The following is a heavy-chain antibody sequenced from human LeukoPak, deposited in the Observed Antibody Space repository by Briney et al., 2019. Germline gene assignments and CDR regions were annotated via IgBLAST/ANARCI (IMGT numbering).Heavy chain of an antibody. CDR1: GFTFSSYG. Sequence: GGSLRLSCAASGFTFSSYGMSWVRQAPGKGLEWIAYIIGSSNTIYYADSVKGRFTISRDNAKNSLYLQMNSLRADDTAVYYCARERTTIVSGTTIGAYWGQGTQITVYS. CDR2: IIGSSNTI. V-gene: IGHV3-48*04. CDR3: ARERTTIVSGTTIGAY. J-gene: IGHJ4*02. D-gene: IGHD4-11*01.